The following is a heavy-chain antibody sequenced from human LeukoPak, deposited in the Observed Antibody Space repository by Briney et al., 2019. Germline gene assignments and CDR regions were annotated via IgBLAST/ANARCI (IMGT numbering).Heavy chain of an antibody. V-gene: IGHV3-30*04. CDR2: ISYDGSNK. CDR1: GFTFSSYA. Sequence: GGSLRLSCAASGFTFSSYAMHWVRQAPGKGLEWVAVISYDGSNKYYAGSVKGRFTISRDNSKNTLYLQMNSLRAEDTAVYYCARARAAHRYYYYYGMDVWGQGTTVTVSS. CDR3: ARARAAHRYYYYYGMDV. D-gene: IGHD6-6*01. J-gene: IGHJ6*02.